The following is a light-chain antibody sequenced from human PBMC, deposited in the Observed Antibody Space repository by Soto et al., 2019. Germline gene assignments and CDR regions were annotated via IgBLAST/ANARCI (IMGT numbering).Light chain of an antibody. CDR2: TGS. J-gene: IGKJ4*01. CDR3: QQANSFPFT. Sequence: DIQMTQSPSSGSASVGDRVTISCRASQGISSWLAWYQQKPGRAPKLLIYTGSSLPSGVPSRFSGTGSGTYFTLTISSLHPEDVATYYCQQANSFPFTFGGGTKVEIK. V-gene: IGKV1-12*01. CDR1: QGISSW.